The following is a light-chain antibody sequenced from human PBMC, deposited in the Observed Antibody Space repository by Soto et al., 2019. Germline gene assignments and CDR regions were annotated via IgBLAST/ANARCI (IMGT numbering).Light chain of an antibody. CDR1: NIGSKS. J-gene: IGLJ2*01. Sequence: SYELTQPPSVSVAPGQTARITWGGNNIGSKSVHWYQQKPGQAPVLVVYDDSDRPSGIPERFSGSNSGNTATLTISRVEAGDEADYYCQGWDSSSDHVVFGGGTKVTVL. CDR2: DDS. CDR3: QGWDSSSDHVV. V-gene: IGLV3-21*02.